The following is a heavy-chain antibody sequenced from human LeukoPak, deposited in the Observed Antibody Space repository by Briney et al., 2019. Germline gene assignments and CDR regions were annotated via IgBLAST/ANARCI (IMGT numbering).Heavy chain of an antibody. J-gene: IGHJ4*02. Sequence: SEALSLTCTVSGGSISSYYWSWIRQPPGKGLEWIGYIYTSGSTNYNPSLKSRVTISVDTSKNQFSLKLSSVTAADTAVYYCARQSFTYFDYWGQGTLVTVSS. CDR2: IYTSGST. CDR1: GGSISSYY. V-gene: IGHV4-4*09. CDR3: ARQSFTYFDY.